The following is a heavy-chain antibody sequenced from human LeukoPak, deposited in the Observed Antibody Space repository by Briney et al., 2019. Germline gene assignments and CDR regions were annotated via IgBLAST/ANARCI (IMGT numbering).Heavy chain of an antibody. J-gene: IGHJ4*02. CDR3: ARLRPNVWGSYRTLFDY. Sequence: SETLSLTCTVSGGSISSYYWSWIRQPPGKGLEWIGEINHSGSTNYNPSLKSRVTISVDTSKNQFSLKLSSVTAADTAVYYCARLRPNVWGSYRTLFDYWGQGTLVTVSS. D-gene: IGHD3-16*02. CDR1: GGSISSYY. CDR2: INHSGST. V-gene: IGHV4-34*01.